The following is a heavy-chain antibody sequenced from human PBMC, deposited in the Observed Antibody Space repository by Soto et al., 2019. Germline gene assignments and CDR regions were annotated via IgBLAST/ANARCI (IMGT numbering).Heavy chain of an antibody. CDR3: ARAALYNWNDVSWFDP. V-gene: IGHV3-30*03. CDR2: ISYDGSNK. CDR1: GFTFSSYG. D-gene: IGHD1-1*01. J-gene: IGHJ5*02. Sequence: PGESLKISCAASGFTFSSYGMHWVRQAPGKGLEWVAVISYDGSNKYYADSVKGRFTISRDNSKNTLYLQMNSLRAEDTAVYYCARAALYNWNDVSWFDPWGQGTLVTVSS.